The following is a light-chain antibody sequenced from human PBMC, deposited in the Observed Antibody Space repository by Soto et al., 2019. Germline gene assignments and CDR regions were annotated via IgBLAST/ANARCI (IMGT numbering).Light chain of an antibody. CDR1: QSISSY. CDR2: AAS. J-gene: IGKJ4*01. CDR3: QQSYSTPPT. V-gene: IGKV1-39*01. Sequence: DIQMTQSPSSLSASVGVRVTITCRASQSISSYLNWYQQKPGKAPKFLIYAASSLQSGVPSRFSGSGAGTDFTLTISSLQPEDFATYYCQQSYSTPPTFGGGTKVDI.